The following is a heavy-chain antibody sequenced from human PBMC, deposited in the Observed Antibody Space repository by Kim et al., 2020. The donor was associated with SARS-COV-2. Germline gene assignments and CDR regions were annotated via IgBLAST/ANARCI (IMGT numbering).Heavy chain of an antibody. V-gene: IGHV6-1*01. CDR3: ARDRGIAAANFDY. D-gene: IGHD6-13*01. Sequence: YAVSVKSRITINPDTSKNQFSLQLNSVTPEDTAVYYCARDRGIAAANFDYWGQGTLVTVSS. J-gene: IGHJ4*02.